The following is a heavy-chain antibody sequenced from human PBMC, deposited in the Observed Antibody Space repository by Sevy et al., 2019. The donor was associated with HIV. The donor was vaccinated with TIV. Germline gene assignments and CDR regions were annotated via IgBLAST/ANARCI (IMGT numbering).Heavy chain of an antibody. V-gene: IGHV3-30*18. J-gene: IGHJ3*02. D-gene: IGHD3-22*01. CDR2: ISYDGSNK. CDR1: DFIFSTYG. CDR3: AKEKYYDSSGYPTGPDFDI. Sequence: GGSLRLSCAASDFIFSTYGMHWVRQAPGKGLEWVAAISYDGSNKYYADSVKGRLTVSRDNSKNTLYLQMNSLRVEDTAVYYCAKEKYYDSSGYPTGPDFDIWGQGTMVTVSS.